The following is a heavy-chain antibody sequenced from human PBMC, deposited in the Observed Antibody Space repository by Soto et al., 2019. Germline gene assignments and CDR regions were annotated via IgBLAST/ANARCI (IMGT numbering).Heavy chain of an antibody. Sequence: EVQLVESGGGLVQPGGSLRLSCAASGFTFSSYAMHWVRQAPGKGLEYFSAISTNGGSTYYANSVKGRFTISRDNSKNTLYLQMGSLRVEDMAVYYCARAGFWYGPGSYGYGIDVWGQGTTVTVSS. J-gene: IGHJ6*02. CDR2: ISTNGGST. CDR1: GFTFSSYA. D-gene: IGHD3-10*01. V-gene: IGHV3-64*01. CDR3: ARAGFWYGPGSYGYGIDV.